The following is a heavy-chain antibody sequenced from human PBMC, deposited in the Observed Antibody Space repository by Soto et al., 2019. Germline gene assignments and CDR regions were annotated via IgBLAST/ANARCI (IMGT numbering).Heavy chain of an antibody. CDR2: IYADGST. CDR1: GFTVSSDY. J-gene: IGHJ4*02. D-gene: IGHD5-12*01. Sequence: EVQLVESGGGLIQPGGSLRLSCAASGFTVSSDYMSWVRQAPGEGLEWVSAIYADGSTHYADSVKGRFAMSRDNSKNTLYLQMNSLRAEDTAVYYCARKGDGYNFSGYFDYWGQGTLVTVSS. CDR3: ARKGDGYNFSGYFDY. V-gene: IGHV3-53*01.